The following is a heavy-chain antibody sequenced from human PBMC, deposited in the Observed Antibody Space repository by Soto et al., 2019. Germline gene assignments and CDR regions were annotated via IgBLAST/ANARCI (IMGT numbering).Heavy chain of an antibody. J-gene: IGHJ4*02. Sequence: GGSLRLSCAASGFTFSSYSMNWVRQAPGKGLEWVSYISSSSTIYYADSVKGRFTISRDNAKNSLYLQMNSLRAEDTAVYYCARENQLLTDYWGQGTLVTVSS. CDR1: GFTFSSYS. CDR2: ISSSSTI. CDR3: ARENQLLTDY. V-gene: IGHV3-48*01. D-gene: IGHD2-2*01.